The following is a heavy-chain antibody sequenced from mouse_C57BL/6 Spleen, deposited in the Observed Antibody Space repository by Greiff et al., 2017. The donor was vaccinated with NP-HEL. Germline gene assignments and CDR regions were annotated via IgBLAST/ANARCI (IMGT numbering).Heavy chain of an antibody. CDR2: INYDGSST. D-gene: IGHD4-1*01. V-gene: IGHV5-16*01. CDR3: ARDQGLTGRYFDV. Sequence: EVMLVESEGGLVQPGSSMKLSCTASGFTFSDYYMAWVRQVPEKGLEWVANINYDGSSTYYLDSLKSRFIISRDNAKNILYLQMSSLKSEDTATYYCARDQGLTGRYFDVWGTGTTVTVSS. CDR1: GFTFSDYY. J-gene: IGHJ1*03.